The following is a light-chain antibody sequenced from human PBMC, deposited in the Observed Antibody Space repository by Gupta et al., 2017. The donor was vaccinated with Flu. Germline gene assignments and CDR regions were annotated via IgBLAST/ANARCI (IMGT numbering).Light chain of an antibody. J-gene: IGLJ2*01. CDR2: YIN. Sequence: YINTGPSGVPDRFSASKSGNTASLTISGLQADDEADYYCCSYAGTSSVVFGGGTKLTVL. V-gene: IGLV2-11*01. CDR3: CSYAGTSSVV.